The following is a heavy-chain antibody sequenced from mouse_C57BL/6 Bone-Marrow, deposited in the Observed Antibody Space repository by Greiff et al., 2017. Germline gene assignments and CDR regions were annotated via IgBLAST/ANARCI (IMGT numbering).Heavy chain of an antibody. J-gene: IGHJ3*01. CDR2: ISYSGST. D-gene: IGHD3-2*02. V-gene: IGHV3-1*01. CDR3: ARARREWFAY. Sequence: EVQLQESVPGMVKPSQSLSLTCTVTGYSITSGYDWHWIRHFPGNKLEWMGYISYSGSTNYNPSLKSRISITHDTSKNHFFLKLNSVTTEDTATYYCARARREWFAYWGQGTLVTVSA. CDR1: GYSITSGYD.